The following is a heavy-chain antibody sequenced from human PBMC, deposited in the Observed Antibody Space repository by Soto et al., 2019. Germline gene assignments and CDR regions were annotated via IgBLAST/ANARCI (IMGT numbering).Heavy chain of an antibody. Sequence: QVQLVQSGAEVQKPGASVKVSCRTSGYTFTHYYINWVRQAPGQGLEWLGIINPASGSTNYAQDFQGRVTLTMDTSTTTVYMELSGLRAEDTAIFYCARDLAAGDHWGQGTLVTVSS. CDR2: INPASGST. D-gene: IGHD6-13*01. CDR1: GYTFTHYY. V-gene: IGHV1-46*01. J-gene: IGHJ4*02. CDR3: ARDLAAGDH.